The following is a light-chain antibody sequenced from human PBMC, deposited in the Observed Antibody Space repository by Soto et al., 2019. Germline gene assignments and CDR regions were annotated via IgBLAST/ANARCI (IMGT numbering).Light chain of an antibody. J-gene: IGKJ1*01. V-gene: IGKV1-17*03. CDR2: AAS. CDR3: LQHNRYPWT. CDR1: EGIDNF. Sequence: DIQMTQSPSAMSASVGDRVTITCWASEGIDNFLAWFQQKPGQVPKRLIYAASSLPSGVPSRFSGSGSGTEFTLTISSLQPEDFATYYCLQHNRYPWTFGQGTRVEIK.